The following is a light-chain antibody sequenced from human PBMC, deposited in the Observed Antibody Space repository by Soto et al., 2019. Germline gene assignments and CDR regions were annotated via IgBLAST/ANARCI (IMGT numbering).Light chain of an antibody. CDR2: GAS. CDR3: QQYGSSPPYT. J-gene: IGKJ2*01. Sequence: EIVLTQSPGTLSLSPGERATLSCRASQSVSSSYLAWYQQKPGQAPRLLIYGASSRATGIPDRFSGSGSGTDFTLTSSRLEPEDFAMYYWQQYGSSPPYTFGQGTKLDI. CDR1: QSVSSSY. V-gene: IGKV3-20*01.